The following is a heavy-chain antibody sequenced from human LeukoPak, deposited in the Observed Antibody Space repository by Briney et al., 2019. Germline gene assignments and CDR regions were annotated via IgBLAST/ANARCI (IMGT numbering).Heavy chain of an antibody. CDR3: AREEYSSGWGYIDY. CDR1: GDSISGFY. V-gene: IGHV4-4*07. J-gene: IGHJ4*02. CDR2: MYSSGST. D-gene: IGHD6-19*01. Sequence: SETLSLTCSVSGDSISGFYWSWIRQPAGKGLEWIGRMYSSGSTNYSPSLKSRVTMSVDTSKNQFSLRLSSVTAADTAVYYCAREEYSSGWGYIDYWGQGTLVTVSS.